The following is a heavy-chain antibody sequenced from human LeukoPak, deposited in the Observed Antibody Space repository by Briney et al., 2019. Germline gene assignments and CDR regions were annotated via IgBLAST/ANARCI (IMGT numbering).Heavy chain of an antibody. D-gene: IGHD3-22*01. J-gene: IGHJ4*02. V-gene: IGHV3-23*01. CDR1: GFTFSSYA. Sequence: GGSLRLSCAASGFTFSSYAMSWVRQAPGKGLEWVSTISGSGDSTYYADSVKGRFTISRDNSKDTLFLQMNSLRADDTAVYYCAKEGWFTMIVVIIKGLDYWGQGTLVTVSS. CDR2: ISGSGDST. CDR3: AKEGWFTMIVVIIKGLDY.